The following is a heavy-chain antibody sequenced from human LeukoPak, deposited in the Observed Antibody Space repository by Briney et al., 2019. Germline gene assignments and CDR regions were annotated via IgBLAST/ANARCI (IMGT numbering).Heavy chain of an antibody. CDR2: INSDGSST. CDR3: TRGTIAMSVTTFDY. D-gene: IGHD6-19*01. CDR1: GFTFSRYW. Sequence: TGGSLRLSCAASGFTFSRYWMHWVRQAPGKGLVWVSRINSDGSSTTYADSVKGRFTTSRDNAKNTLYLQMNSLRAEDTAVYYCTRGTIAMSVTTFDYWGQGALVTVSS. V-gene: IGHV3-74*03. J-gene: IGHJ4*02.